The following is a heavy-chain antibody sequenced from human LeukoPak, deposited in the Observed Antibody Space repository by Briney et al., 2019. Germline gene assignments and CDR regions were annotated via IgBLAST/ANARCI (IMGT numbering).Heavy chain of an antibody. CDR3: ARGYCSGGSCYSGDLYWFDP. Sequence: SETLSLTCTVSDDSISSGGYYGGWIRQPPGKGLEWIGNICYSGNTYYNPSLKSRVTISVDTSKNQFSLKLSSVTAADTAVYYCARGYCSGGSCYSGDLYWFDPWGQGTLVTVSS. D-gene: IGHD2-15*01. CDR1: DDSISSGGYY. V-gene: IGHV4-39*07. J-gene: IGHJ5*02. CDR2: ICYSGNT.